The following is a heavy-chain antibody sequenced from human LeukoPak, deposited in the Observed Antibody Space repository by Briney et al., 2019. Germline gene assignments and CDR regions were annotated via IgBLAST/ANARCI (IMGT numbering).Heavy chain of an antibody. J-gene: IGHJ4*02. Sequence: PSLTLSLTCTVSGGSIGSYYWTWIRQPPGKGLEWIGYIYNSGSTNYNPSLKSRVTISVDTSKNQFSLKLSSVTAADTAVYYCARSRDGYNLDYWGQGTLVTVSS. D-gene: IGHD5-24*01. CDR1: GGSIGSYY. CDR3: ARSRDGYNLDY. CDR2: IYNSGST. V-gene: IGHV4-59*01.